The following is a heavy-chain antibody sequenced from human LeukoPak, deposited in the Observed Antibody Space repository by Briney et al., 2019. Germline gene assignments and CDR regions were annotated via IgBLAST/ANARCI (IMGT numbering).Heavy chain of an antibody. Sequence: SETLSLTCTVSGGSLNNNYWSWVRQPPGKGLEWTGYISYSGSTNYNPSLESRATLSVASSRTQFSLKVNSVTAADTAVYFCARHLSDRTTVAGEFDYWGQGILVTVSP. D-gene: IGHD6-19*01. CDR3: ARHLSDRTTVAGEFDY. V-gene: IGHV4-59*08. CDR2: ISYSGST. CDR1: GGSLNNNY. J-gene: IGHJ4*02.